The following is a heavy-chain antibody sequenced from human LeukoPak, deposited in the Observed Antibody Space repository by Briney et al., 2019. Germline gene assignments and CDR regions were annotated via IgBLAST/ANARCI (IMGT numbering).Heavy chain of an antibody. V-gene: IGHV4-59*12. CDR1: GGSISTYY. Sequence: SETLSLTCTVTGGSISTYYWNWIRQSPGAGLEWIGYFYSGSTNSNSSLKRRVTISVDRSKNQFSLKLSSVTAADTAVYYCASSYGDYGFDYWGQGTLVTVSS. J-gene: IGHJ4*02. D-gene: IGHD4-17*01. CDR2: FYSGST. CDR3: ASSYGDYGFDY.